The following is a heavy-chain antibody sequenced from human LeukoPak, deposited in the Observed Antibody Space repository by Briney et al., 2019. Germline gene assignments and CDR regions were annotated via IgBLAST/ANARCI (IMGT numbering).Heavy chain of an antibody. J-gene: IGHJ4*02. V-gene: IGHV3-23*01. D-gene: IGHD4-11*01. CDR3: AKGLYSNYELGLDY. Sequence: GGSLRLSCAASVFTFSSYAMSWVRQAPGKGLEGVSAISGSGGSTYYADSVKGRFTISRDNSKNTLYLQMNSLRAEDTAVYYCAKGLYSNYELGLDYWGQGTLVTVSS. CDR2: ISGSGGST. CDR1: VFTFSSYA.